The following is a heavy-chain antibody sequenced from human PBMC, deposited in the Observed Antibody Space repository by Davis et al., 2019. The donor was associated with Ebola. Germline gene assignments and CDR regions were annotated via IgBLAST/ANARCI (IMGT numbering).Heavy chain of an antibody. CDR3: TSTHSTTSAGTRDY. Sequence: GESLKISCAASGFTFSGSAMHWVRQASGKGLEWVGRIRSKANSYATAYASSVKCRFTISSDDSKNTAYLQMNSLKTEDTAVYYCTSTHSTTSAGTRDYWGQGTLVTVSS. CDR1: GFTFSGSA. V-gene: IGHV3-73*01. CDR2: IRSKANSYAT. D-gene: IGHD6-19*01. J-gene: IGHJ4*02.